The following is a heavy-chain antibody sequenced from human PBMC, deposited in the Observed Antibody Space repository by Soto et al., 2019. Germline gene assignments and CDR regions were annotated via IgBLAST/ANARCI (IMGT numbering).Heavy chain of an antibody. V-gene: IGHV3-48*03. CDR3: PGALGDCSSTSCYGFDY. CDR1: GFTFSSYE. CDR2: ISSSGSTI. D-gene: IGHD2-2*01. Sequence: XGALRLACAASGFTFSSYEMNGVGQDPGKGLEWVSYISSSGSTIYYADSVKGRFTISRDNAKNSLYLQMNSLRAEDTAVYYCPGALGDCSSTSCYGFDYWGQGTLVTVSS. J-gene: IGHJ4*02.